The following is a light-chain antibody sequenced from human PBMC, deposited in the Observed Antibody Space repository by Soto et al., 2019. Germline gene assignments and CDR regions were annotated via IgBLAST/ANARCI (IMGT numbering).Light chain of an antibody. Sequence: EIGVTHSPGTRSFSPRQRAILSSMPSQSVISSYLAWYQQRPGQAPRLLIYGASSRATGIPDRFSGSASGTDFTLAISRLESEDFAVYYFQQYGSSVTVGQGTMLEIK. CDR3: QQYGSSVT. CDR2: GAS. V-gene: IGKV3-20*01. CDR1: QSVISSY. J-gene: IGKJ2*01.